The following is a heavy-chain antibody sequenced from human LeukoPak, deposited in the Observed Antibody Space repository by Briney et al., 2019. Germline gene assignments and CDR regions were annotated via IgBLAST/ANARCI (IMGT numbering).Heavy chain of an antibody. CDR3: AAPGWELLGFDY. CDR2: SDPEDGET. CDR1: GYTLTELS. J-gene: IGHJ4*02. D-gene: IGHD1-26*01. V-gene: IGHV1-24*01. Sequence: ASVKVSCKVSGYTLTELSMHWVRQAPGKGLEWMGGSDPEDGETIYAQKFQGRVTMTEDTSTDTAYMELSSLRSEDTAVYYCAAPGWELLGFDYWGQGTLVTVSS.